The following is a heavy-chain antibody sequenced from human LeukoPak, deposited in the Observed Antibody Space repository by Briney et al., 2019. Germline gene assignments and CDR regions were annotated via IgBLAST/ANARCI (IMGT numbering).Heavy chain of an antibody. J-gene: IGHJ4*02. CDR3: ARGSPPRRNYDSRGYYSYYFDY. Sequence: SVKVSCKASGGTFSSYAISWVRQAPGQGLEWMGGIIPIFGTANYAQKFQSRVTITADKSTSTAYMELSSLRSEDTAVYYCARGSPPRRNYDSRGYYSYYFDYWGQGTLVTVSS. V-gene: IGHV1-69*06. CDR2: IIPIFGTA. CDR1: GGTFSSYA. D-gene: IGHD3-22*01.